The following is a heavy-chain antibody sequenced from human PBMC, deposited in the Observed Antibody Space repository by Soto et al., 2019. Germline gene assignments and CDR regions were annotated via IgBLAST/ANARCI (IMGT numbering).Heavy chain of an antibody. J-gene: IGHJ4*02. D-gene: IGHD6-6*01. CDR3: AKADASIAARRLSWVDY. CDR1: GFTFSSYA. CDR2: ISGSGGST. V-gene: IGHV3-23*01. Sequence: PGGSLRLSCAASGFTFSSYAMSWVRQAPGKGLEWVSAISGSGGSTYYADSVKGRFTISRDNSKNTLYLQMNSLRAEDTAVYYCAKADASIAARRLSWVDYWGQGTLVTVSS.